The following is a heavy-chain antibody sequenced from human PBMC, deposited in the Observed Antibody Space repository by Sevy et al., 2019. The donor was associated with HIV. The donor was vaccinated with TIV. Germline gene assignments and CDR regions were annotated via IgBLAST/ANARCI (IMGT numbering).Heavy chain of an antibody. CDR3: ARDSDNYDILTGYYPFDY. V-gene: IGHV1-46*01. Sequence: ASVKASCKASGYTFTSQYMHWVRQAPGQGLEWMGIINPSGGSTSYAQKFQGRVTMTRDTSTSTVYMELSSLRSEDTAVYYCARDSDNYDILTGYYPFDYWGQGTLVTVSS. D-gene: IGHD3-9*01. J-gene: IGHJ4*02. CDR2: INPSGGST. CDR1: GYTFTSQY.